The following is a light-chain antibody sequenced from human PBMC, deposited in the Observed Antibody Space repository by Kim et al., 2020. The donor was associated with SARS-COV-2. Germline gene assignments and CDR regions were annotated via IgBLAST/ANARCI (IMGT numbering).Light chain of an antibody. CDR1: SDDGSDYYD. CDR3: TSYTSSSNVV. CDR2: DSS. V-gene: IGLV2-14*03. Sequence: SITISCAASSDDGSDYYDVSWQQQPASAANKLMYYDSSHRPAVVSNRSSGSTADNTAFLTISGLQDEDAADYYCTSYTSSSNVVFGGGTKLTVL. J-gene: IGLJ2*01.